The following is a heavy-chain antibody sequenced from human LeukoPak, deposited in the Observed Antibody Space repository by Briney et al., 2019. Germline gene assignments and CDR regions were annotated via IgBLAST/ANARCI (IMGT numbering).Heavy chain of an antibody. V-gene: IGHV3-74*01. CDR3: ARPDSSGWYIGAFDI. CDR1: GFTFSSYW. J-gene: IGHJ3*02. CDR2: INTDGSST. Sequence: GGSLRLSCAASGFTFSSYWMHWVRQAPGKGLVWVSRINTDGSSTSYADSVKGRFTISRDNAKNTLYLQMNSLRAEDTAVYYCARPDSSGWYIGAFDIWGQGTMVTVSS. D-gene: IGHD6-19*01.